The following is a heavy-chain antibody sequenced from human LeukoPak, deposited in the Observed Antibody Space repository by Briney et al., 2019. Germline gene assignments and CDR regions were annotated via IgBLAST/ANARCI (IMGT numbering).Heavy chain of an antibody. J-gene: IGHJ3*02. CDR1: GASIRSGDYY. V-gene: IGHV4-30-4*01. Sequence: SETLSLTCTVSGASIRSGDYYWSWIRQPPGKGLEWIGYIYDRGSTYYNPSLKSRITISVDTSENRFSLKLSSVTATDTAVYYCARDCSGGSCYGAFDIWGQGTMVTVSS. CDR3: ARDCSGGSCYGAFDI. CDR2: IYDRGST. D-gene: IGHD2-15*01.